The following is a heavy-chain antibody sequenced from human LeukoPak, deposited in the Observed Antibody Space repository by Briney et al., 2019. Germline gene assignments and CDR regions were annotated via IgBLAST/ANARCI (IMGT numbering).Heavy chain of an antibody. D-gene: IGHD6-19*01. J-gene: IGHJ6*02. CDR1: GGSISSYY. CDR2: IYYSGST. Sequence: PSETLSLTCTVSGGSISSYYWSWIRQPPGKGLEWIGYIYYSGSTNYNPSHKSRVTISVDTSKNQFSLKLSSVTAADTAVYYCARLSSGWYYYYGMDVWGQGTTVTVSS. CDR3: ARLSSGWYYYYGMDV. V-gene: IGHV4-59*01.